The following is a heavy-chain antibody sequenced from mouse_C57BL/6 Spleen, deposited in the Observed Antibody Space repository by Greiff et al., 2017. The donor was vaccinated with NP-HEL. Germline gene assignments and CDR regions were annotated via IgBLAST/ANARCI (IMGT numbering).Heavy chain of an antibody. CDR3: ARGDYDEAWLAD. CDR2: INPSTGGT. J-gene: IGHJ3*01. V-gene: IGHV1-42*01. CDR1: GYSFTGYY. Sequence: VQLKQSGPELVKPGASVKISCKASGYSFTGYYMNWVKQSPEKSLEWIGEINPSTGGTSYNQQFKAQATLTVDQSSSTAYMQRKSRKYEDSAVDDGARGDYDEAWLADGGQGNRGTVSA. D-gene: IGHD2-4*01.